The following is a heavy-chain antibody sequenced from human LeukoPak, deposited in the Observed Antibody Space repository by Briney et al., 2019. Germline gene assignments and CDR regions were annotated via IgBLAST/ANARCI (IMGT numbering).Heavy chain of an antibody. V-gene: IGHV4-39*01. CDR3: AKSGGYSLIDY. Sequence: SETLSLTCAVSGASISGSGYYWGWIRQPPGKGLEWIGNIYYSGSTYYNASLQSRVTISIDMSKNEFSLRLNSVTAADTAMYYCAKSGGYSLIDYWGQGTLVTVSS. CDR2: IYYSGST. D-gene: IGHD1-26*01. J-gene: IGHJ4*02. CDR1: GASISGSGYY.